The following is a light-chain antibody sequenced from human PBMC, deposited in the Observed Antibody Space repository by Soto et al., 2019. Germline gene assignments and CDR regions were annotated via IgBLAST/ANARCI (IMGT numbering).Light chain of an antibody. CDR2: GVS. CDR3: QQGHDWPLT. J-gene: IGKJ2*01. CDR1: QSISGE. Sequence: IVMPQSPATLSVSPGERATLSCRASQSISGELAWYQQRPGQPPRLLIYGVSTRATGVPDRFSGSGSGSDFTLTISGLQSEYFAVYYCQQGHDWPLTSGQGTRLDI. V-gene: IGKV3-15*01.